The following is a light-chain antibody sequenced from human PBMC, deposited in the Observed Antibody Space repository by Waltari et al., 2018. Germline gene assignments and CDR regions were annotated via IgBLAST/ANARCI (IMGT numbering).Light chain of an antibody. CDR1: ASNIGSNA. CDR3: ASWDGSLAAYV. V-gene: IGLV1-44*01. CDR2: NNS. Sequence: QSVLTQPPSASGTPGQRVTISCSGGASNIGSNAVTWYPHLPGAAPKLVILNNSQRPAVMSYRCSGSTAGASASQAISGLQSDDEADYYCASWDGSLAAYVFGGGTKVTV. J-gene: IGLJ1*01.